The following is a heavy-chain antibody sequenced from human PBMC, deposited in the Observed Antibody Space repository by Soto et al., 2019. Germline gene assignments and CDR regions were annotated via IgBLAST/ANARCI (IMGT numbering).Heavy chain of an antibody. V-gene: IGHV1-8*01. CDR1: GYTFTSYD. J-gene: IGHJ3*02. D-gene: IGHD6-13*01. Sequence: ASVKVSCKASGYTFTSYDINWVRQATGQGLEWMGWMNPNSGNTGYAQKFQGRVTMTRNTSISTAYMELSSLRSEDTAVYYCAVTETTIAAAGYAFDIWGQGTMVTVSS. CDR3: AVTETTIAAAGYAFDI. CDR2: MNPNSGNT.